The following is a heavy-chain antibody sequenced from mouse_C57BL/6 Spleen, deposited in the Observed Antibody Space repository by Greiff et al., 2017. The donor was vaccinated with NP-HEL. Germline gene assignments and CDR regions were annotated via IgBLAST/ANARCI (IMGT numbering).Heavy chain of an antibody. CDR1: GYAFSSSW. J-gene: IGHJ3*01. CDR3: ARGDYGSSSAWFAY. V-gene: IGHV1-82*01. CDR2: IYPGDGDT. Sequence: QVQLQQSGPELVKPGASVKISCKASGYAFSSSWMNWVKQRPGKGLEWIGRIYPGDGDTNYNGKFKVKATLTADKSSSTAYMQLSSLTSEYSAVYFCARGDYGSSSAWFAYWGQGTLVTVSA. D-gene: IGHD1-1*01.